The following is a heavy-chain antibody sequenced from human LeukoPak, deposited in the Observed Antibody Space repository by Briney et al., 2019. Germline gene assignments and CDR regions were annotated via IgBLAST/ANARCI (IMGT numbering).Heavy chain of an antibody. CDR2: IYSGGST. CDR1: GFTVSSNY. J-gene: IGHJ4*02. D-gene: IGHD3-10*01. V-gene: IGHV3-53*01. Sequence: GGSLRLSCAASGFTVSSNYMSWVRQAPGKGLEWVSVIYSGGSTYYADSVKGRFTISRDNSKNTLYLQMNSLRAEDTAVYYCARDPGSYYFDYWGQGTLVTVSS. CDR3: ARDPGSYYFDY.